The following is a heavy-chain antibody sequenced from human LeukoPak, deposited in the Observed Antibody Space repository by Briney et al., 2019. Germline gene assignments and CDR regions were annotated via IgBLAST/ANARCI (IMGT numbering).Heavy chain of an antibody. V-gene: IGHV1-18*01. CDR2: ISNDNGIT. D-gene: IGHD1-1*01. CDR1: GYSFSTYG. Sequence: ASVKVSCKTSGYSFSTYGISWVRQAPGQGLEWMGWISNDNGITNYAPQFQGRVTLDTETYTSTAYMELRNLRSDDTAVYYCARDGASIDDQYYGLDVWGQGTTVTVSS. CDR3: ARDGASIDDQYYGLDV. J-gene: IGHJ6*02.